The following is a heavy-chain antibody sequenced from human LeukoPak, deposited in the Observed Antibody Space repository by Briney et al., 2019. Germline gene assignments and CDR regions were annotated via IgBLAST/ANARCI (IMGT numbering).Heavy chain of an antibody. CDR3: ARVPPFTLGYCSSTSCYLDY. Sequence: ASVKVSCKASGYTFTGYYMHWVRQAPGQGLEWMGWINPNSGGTNYAQKFQGRVTMTRDTSISTAYMELSRLRSDDTAVYYCARVPPFTLGYCSSTSCYLDYWGQGTLVTVSS. J-gene: IGHJ4*02. D-gene: IGHD2-2*01. CDR1: GYTFTGYY. V-gene: IGHV1-2*02. CDR2: INPNSGGT.